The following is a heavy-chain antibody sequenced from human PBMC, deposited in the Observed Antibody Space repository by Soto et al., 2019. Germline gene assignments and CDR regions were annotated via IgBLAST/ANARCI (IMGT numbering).Heavy chain of an antibody. J-gene: IGHJ5*02. D-gene: IGHD3-22*01. V-gene: IGHV1-69*13. CDR3: AEGGGGYDT. CDR1: GGAFISSA. Sequence: ASVKVSCKSSGGAFISSAINWVRQAPGQGLEWMGGIIPMFGTTNYAQKLQGRVTLTADESTSAAYMEMTDLRSEDTAVYYCAEGGGGYDTWGQGTLVTVAS. CDR2: IIPMFGTT.